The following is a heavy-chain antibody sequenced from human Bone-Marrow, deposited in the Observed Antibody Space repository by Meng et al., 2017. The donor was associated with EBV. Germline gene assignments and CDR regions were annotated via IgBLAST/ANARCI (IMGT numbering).Heavy chain of an antibody. CDR2: IYYSGST. D-gene: IGHD3-10*01. CDR1: GGSIISGGYF. Sequence: QAQLHAPCPGLLNPPQPLCLTWSVSGGSIISGGYFWSWIRQPRGKGLEWIGYIYYSGSTYYNPSLKSRVTISVDTSKNQFSLKLSSVTATDTAVYYCARGSMLRGVITWFGPWGQGTLVTVSS. J-gene: IGHJ5*02. CDR3: ARGSMLRGVITWFGP. V-gene: IGHV4-30-4*01.